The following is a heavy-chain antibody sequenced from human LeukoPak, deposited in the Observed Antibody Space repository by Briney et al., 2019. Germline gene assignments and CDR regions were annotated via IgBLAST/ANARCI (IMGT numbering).Heavy chain of an antibody. V-gene: IGHV3-30-3*01. CDR1: GFTFSSYA. CDR3: AREPDNYYDSSGYYY. J-gene: IGHJ4*02. Sequence: HPGGSLRLSCGASGFTFSSYAMHWVRQAPGKGLEWVAAISNDGNNKCYADSVKGRFTISRDNAKNTLYLQMNSLRAEDTAVYYCAREPDNYYDSSGYYYWGQGTLVTVSS. D-gene: IGHD3-22*01. CDR2: ISNDGNNK.